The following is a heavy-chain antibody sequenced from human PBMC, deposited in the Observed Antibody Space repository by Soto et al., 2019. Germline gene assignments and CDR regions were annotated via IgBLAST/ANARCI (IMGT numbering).Heavy chain of an antibody. J-gene: IGHJ4*02. CDR1: GFTFSVYD. Sequence: GGSLRLSCAASGFTFSVYDMNWVRQAPGKGLEWVANIKQGGSEKYYVDSVKGRFTISRDNAKNSLYLQMNSLRAEDTAVYYCARSPYTGYSSSWYLPYFDYWGQGTLVTVSS. CDR3: ARSPYTGYSSSWYLPYFDY. D-gene: IGHD6-13*01. CDR2: IKQGGSEK. V-gene: IGHV3-7*01.